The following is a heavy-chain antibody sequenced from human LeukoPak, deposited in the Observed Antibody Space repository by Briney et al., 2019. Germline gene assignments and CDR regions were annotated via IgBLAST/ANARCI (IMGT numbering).Heavy chain of an antibody. V-gene: IGHV3-30*02. D-gene: IGHD3-10*01. J-gene: IGHJ6*03. Sequence: GGSPRLSCAASGFTFSSYGMHWVRQAPGKGLEWVAFIRYDGSNKYYADSVKGRFTISRDNSKNTLYLQMNSLRAEDTAVYYCAKDFVLLWFGEEPYYMDVWGKGTTVTISS. CDR3: AKDFVLLWFGEEPYYMDV. CDR2: IRYDGSNK. CDR1: GFTFSSYG.